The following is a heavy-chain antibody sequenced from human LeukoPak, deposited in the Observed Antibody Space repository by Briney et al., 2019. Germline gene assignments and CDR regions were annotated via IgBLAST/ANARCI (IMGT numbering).Heavy chain of an antibody. CDR2: INAGSGNT. CDR3: ARGYGWLSNWFDP. V-gene: IGHV1-3*01. Sequence: ASVKVSCKASGYTFTSYAMHWVRQAPGQRLEWMGWINAGSGNTKYSQKFQGRVTITRDTSASTAYMELSSLRSEDTAVYYCARGYGWLSNWFDPWGQGTPVTVSS. D-gene: IGHD3-9*01. J-gene: IGHJ5*02. CDR1: GYTFTSYA.